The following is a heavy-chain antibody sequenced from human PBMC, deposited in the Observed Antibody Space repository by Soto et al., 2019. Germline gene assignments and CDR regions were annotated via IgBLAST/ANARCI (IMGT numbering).Heavy chain of an antibody. D-gene: IGHD3-9*01. V-gene: IGHV3-9*01. CDR2: ISGNSGSI. CDR3: AKNGGYSFLTGYLDS. Sequence: EVQLVESGGGLVQPGGSLRLSCEASGFTFDGYAMHWVRQAPGKGLEWVSGISGNSGSIVYADSVRGRFTIPRDNAKNSLYVEMNSLRPEDTAMYYCAKNGGYSFLTGYLDSWGQGTLVTVSS. J-gene: IGHJ4*02. CDR1: GFTFDGYA.